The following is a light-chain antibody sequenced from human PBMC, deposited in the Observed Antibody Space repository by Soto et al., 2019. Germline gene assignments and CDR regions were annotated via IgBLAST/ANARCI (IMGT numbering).Light chain of an antibody. CDR1: QSVSSY. V-gene: IGKV3-11*01. J-gene: IGKJ4*01. CDR2: AAS. CDR3: QQRSYWPLT. Sequence: EIVLTQSPATLSLSPGERATLSCRASQSVSSYLAWYQQKPGQAPRLLIYAASNRATGIPARFSGSGSGTAFTLTISSLEPEDFAVYDCQQRSYWPLTFGGGTKVEIK.